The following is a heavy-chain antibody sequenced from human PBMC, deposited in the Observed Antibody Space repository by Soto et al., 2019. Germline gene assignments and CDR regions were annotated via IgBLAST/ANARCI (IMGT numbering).Heavy chain of an antibody. V-gene: IGHV3-74*01. CDR2: INIDGSTT. D-gene: IGHD5-12*01. CDR3: VRIRRGGGYTFGY. Sequence: EVQLVESGGVSVQPGGSLRLSCAASGFSLSNYWMHWVRQAPGKGLVWVSRINIDGSTTTYADSVKGRFTISRDNAKNTLYLQMNSLRDEDTAVYYCVRIRRGGGYTFGYGGEGTLVTVSS. J-gene: IGHJ4*02. CDR1: GFSLSNYW.